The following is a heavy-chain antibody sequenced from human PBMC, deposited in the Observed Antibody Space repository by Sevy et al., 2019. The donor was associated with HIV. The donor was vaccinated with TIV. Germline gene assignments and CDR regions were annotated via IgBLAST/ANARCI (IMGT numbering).Heavy chain of an antibody. V-gene: IGHV1-8*01. J-gene: IGHJ6*02. D-gene: IGHD3-3*01. CDR2: MSPNSGAT. CDR3: ASGGNGDFWSYEYYYYGMDV. Sequence: ASFKVSCEASGYTFTSYDINWVRQATGQGLEWMGWMSPNSGATGFAQKFQGRVTLTRNTSISTAYMEVSSLRSEDTAVYYCASGGNGDFWSYEYYYYGMDVWGQGTTVTVSS. CDR1: GYTFTSYD.